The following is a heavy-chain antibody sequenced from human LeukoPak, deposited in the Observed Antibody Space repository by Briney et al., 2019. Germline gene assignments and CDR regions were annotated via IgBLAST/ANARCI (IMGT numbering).Heavy chain of an antibody. V-gene: IGHV4-59*08. CDR2: IYYSGST. D-gene: IGHD6-19*01. Sequence: SETLSLTCAVYGGSFSGYYWSWIRQPPGKGLEWIGYIYYSGSTNYNSSLKGRVTISVDTSKNQFSLKLSSVTAADTAVYYCARHRAVAGLNWFDPWGQGTLVTVSS. J-gene: IGHJ5*02. CDR3: ARHRAVAGLNWFDP. CDR1: GGSFSGYY.